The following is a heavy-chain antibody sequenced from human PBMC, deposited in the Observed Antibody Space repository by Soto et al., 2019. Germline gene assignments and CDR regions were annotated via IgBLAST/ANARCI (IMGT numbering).Heavy chain of an antibody. CDR1: GFTFSSYA. V-gene: IGHV3-30-3*01. CDR3: ARDKQLWVNDAFDI. J-gene: IGHJ3*02. Sequence: GGSLRLSCAASGFTFSSYAMHWVRQAPGKGLEWVAVISYDGSNKYYADSVKGRFTISRDNSKNTLYLQMNSLRAEDTAVYYCARDKQLWVNDAFDIWGQGTMVTVSS. D-gene: IGHD5-18*01. CDR2: ISYDGSNK.